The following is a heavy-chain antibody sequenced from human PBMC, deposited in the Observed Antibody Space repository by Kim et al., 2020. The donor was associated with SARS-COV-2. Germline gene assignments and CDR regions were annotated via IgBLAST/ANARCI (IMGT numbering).Heavy chain of an antibody. D-gene: IGHD3-10*01. CDR3: ARGNPGSGSHSGRLDY. CDR2: INHSGST. CDR1: GGSFSGYY. V-gene: IGHV4-34*01. Sequence: SETLSLTCAVYGGSFSGYYWSWIRQPPGKGLEWIGEINHSGSTNYNPSLKSRVTISVDTSKNQFSLKLSSVTAADTAVYYCARGNPGSGSHSGRLDYWGQGTLVTVSS. J-gene: IGHJ4*02.